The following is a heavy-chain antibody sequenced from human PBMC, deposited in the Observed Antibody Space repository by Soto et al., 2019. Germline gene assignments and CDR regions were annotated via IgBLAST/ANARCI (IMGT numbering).Heavy chain of an antibody. J-gene: IGHJ4*02. CDR2: ISSSSSYI. D-gene: IGHD3-3*01. CDR3: ARVPRGYDFWSGYSSD. V-gene: IGHV3-21*01. Sequence: EVQLVESGGGLVKPGGSLRLSCAASGFTFSSYSMNWVRQAPGKGLEWVSSISSSSSYIYYADSVKGRFTISRDNAKNSLYQQMNSLRAEDTAVYYCARVPRGYDFWSGYSSDWGQGTLVTVSS. CDR1: GFTFSSYS.